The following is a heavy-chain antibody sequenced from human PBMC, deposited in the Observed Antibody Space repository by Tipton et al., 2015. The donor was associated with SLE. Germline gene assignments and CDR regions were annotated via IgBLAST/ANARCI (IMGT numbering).Heavy chain of an antibody. D-gene: IGHD2-15*01. CDR3: ARWGRYCSGGSCYYFDY. CDR1: GINFSSYE. Sequence: SLRLSCADSGINFSSYEMNWVRQAPGTGLEWVSYISSSGSTIYYADSVKGRFTISRDNAKNSLYLQMNSLRAEDTAVYYCARWGRYCSGGSCYYFDYWGQGTLVTVSS. J-gene: IGHJ4*02. V-gene: IGHV3-48*03. CDR2: ISSSGSTI.